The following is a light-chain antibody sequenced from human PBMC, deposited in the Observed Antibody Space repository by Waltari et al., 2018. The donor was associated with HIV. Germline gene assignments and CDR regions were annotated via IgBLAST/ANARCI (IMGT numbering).Light chain of an antibody. CDR3: SSYTGSSTLYV. CDR1: TSDVGLYNY. Sequence: QSALTQPASVSGSPGQSITISCTGTTSDVGLYNYVPRYQQHPGKAPKLMIYEVSNRPSGVSNRFSGSKSGNTASLTISGLQAEDEADYYCSSYTGSSTLYVFGTGTKVTVL. J-gene: IGLJ1*01. V-gene: IGLV2-14*01. CDR2: EVS.